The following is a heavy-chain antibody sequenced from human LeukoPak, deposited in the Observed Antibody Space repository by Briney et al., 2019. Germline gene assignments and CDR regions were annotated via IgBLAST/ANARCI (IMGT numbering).Heavy chain of an antibody. V-gene: IGHV3-30-3*01. D-gene: IGHD1-26*01. Sequence: GGSLRLSCAASGFTFSSYAMHWVRQALGKGLEWVAVISYDGSNKYYADSVKGRFTISRDNSKNTLYLQMNSLRAEDTAVYYCARDRGGSYYDLNYWGQGTLVTVSS. J-gene: IGHJ4*02. CDR2: ISYDGSNK. CDR1: GFTFSSYA. CDR3: ARDRGGSYYDLNY.